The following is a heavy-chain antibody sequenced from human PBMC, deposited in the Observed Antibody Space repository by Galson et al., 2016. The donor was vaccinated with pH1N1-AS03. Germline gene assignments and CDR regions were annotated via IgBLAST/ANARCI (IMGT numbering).Heavy chain of an antibody. D-gene: IGHD2-21*01. CDR2: ISFTSAYR. CDR3: ARARGGEDAWSQDV. V-gene: IGHV3-11*03. Sequence: SLRLSCAASGFSLSDYYMTWIRQAPGKGLEWVAYISFTSAYRHYADSVKGRFTISRDNAKDSLYLQMDSLRVEDPAGYYCARARGGEDAWSQDVWGQGTTVTVSS. CDR1: GFSLSDYY. J-gene: IGHJ6*02.